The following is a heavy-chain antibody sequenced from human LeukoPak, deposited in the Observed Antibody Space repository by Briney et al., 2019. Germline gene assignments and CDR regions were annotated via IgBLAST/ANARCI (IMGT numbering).Heavy chain of an antibody. D-gene: IGHD1-26*01. Sequence: ETLSLTCAVSGYSISSGYYWGWIRQPPGKGLEWIGYIYYSGSTNYNPSLKSRVTISVDTSKNQFSLKLSSVTAADTAVYYCARTHSGSYYPYYFDYWGQGTLVTVSS. J-gene: IGHJ4*02. CDR1: GYSISSGYY. CDR3: ARTHSGSYYPYYFDY. V-gene: IGHV4-61*01. CDR2: IYYSGST.